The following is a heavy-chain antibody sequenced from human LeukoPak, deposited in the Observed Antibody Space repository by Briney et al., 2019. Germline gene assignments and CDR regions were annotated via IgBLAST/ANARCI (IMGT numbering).Heavy chain of an antibody. D-gene: IGHD6-6*01. CDR2: VIPIFGTA. J-gene: IGHJ3*02. CDR1: GGTFSSYA. CDR3: ARDAYSSSSVEAFDI. Sequence: ASVKVSCKASGGTFSSYAISWVRQAPGQGLEWMGGVIPIFGTANYAQKFQGRVTITTDESTSTAYMELSSLRSEDTAVYYCARDAYSSSSVEAFDIWGQGTMVTVSS. V-gene: IGHV1-69*05.